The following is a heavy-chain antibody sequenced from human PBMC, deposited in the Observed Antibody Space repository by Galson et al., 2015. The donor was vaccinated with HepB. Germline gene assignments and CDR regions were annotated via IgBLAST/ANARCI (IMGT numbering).Heavy chain of an antibody. Sequence: CAISGDSVSSNSAAWNWIRQSPSRGLEWLGRTYYRPKWYNDYAVSVKSRITINPDTSKNQFSLQLNSVTPEDTAVYYCARDTGDEDYYYYYGMDVWGQGTTVTVSS. CDR1: GDSVSSNSAA. CDR3: ARDTGDEDYYYYYGMDV. V-gene: IGHV6-1*01. D-gene: IGHD7-27*01. CDR2: TYYRPKWYN. J-gene: IGHJ6*02.